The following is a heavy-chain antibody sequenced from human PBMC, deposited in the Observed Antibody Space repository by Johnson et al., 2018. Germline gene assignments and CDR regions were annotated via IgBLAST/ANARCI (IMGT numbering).Heavy chain of an antibody. D-gene: IGHD3-22*01. Sequence: VQLQESGGGFVQPGGSLRLSCAASGFTFSSYWMHWVRQPPGKGLVWVSRINSDGSSTIYADSVKGRFPIPRDNAKHTLYLQMNRLRAEDTAVYYCARPTYYYDTSGYYVKYFDLWGRGTLVTVSS. V-gene: IGHV3-74*01. CDR3: ARPTYYYDTSGYYVKYFDL. J-gene: IGHJ2*01. CDR2: INSDGSST. CDR1: GFTFSSYW.